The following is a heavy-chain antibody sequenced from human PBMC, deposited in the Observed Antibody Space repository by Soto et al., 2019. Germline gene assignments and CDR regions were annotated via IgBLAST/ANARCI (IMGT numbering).Heavy chain of an antibody. CDR3: AKRRFLEWLFGSGDAFDI. J-gene: IGHJ3*02. D-gene: IGHD3-3*01. Sequence: GGSLRLSCAASGFTFSSYAMSWVRQAPGKGLEWVSAISGSGGSTYYADSVKGRLTISRDNSKNTLYLQMNSLRAEDTAVYYCAKRRFLEWLFGSGDAFDIWGQGTMVTVSS. CDR2: ISGSGGST. V-gene: IGHV3-23*01. CDR1: GFTFSSYA.